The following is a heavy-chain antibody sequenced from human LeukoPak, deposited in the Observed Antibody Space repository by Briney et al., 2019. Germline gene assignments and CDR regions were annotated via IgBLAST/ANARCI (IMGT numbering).Heavy chain of an antibody. Sequence: HPGGSLRLSCAASGFTVSSNYMSWVRQAPGKGLEWVSVIYSGGSTYYADSVKGRFTISRDNSKNTLYLQMNSLRAEDTAVYYCARELRGYSKPSHFDYWGQGTLVTVSS. CDR3: ARELRGYSKPSHFDY. CDR1: GFTVSSNY. D-gene: IGHD5-18*01. V-gene: IGHV3-66*02. J-gene: IGHJ4*02. CDR2: IYSGGST.